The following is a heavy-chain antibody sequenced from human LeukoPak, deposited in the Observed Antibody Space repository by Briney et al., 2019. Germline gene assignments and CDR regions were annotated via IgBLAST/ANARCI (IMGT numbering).Heavy chain of an antibody. CDR2: ISSSSSSYI. Sequence: PGGSLRLSCLASGFTFSSYTMNWVRQAPGKGLEWVSSISSSSSSYIYYADSVKGRFTISRDNAKNSLYLQMNSLRAEDTAVYYCAREILAFTIFWGRWFDPWGQGTLVTVSS. D-gene: IGHD3-9*01. CDR1: GFTFSSYT. V-gene: IGHV3-21*01. CDR3: AREILAFTIFWGRWFDP. J-gene: IGHJ5*02.